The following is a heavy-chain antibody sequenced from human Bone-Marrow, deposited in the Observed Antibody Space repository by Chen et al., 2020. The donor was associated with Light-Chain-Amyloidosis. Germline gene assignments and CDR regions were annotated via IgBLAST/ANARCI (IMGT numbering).Heavy chain of an antibody. CDR1: GFTFSSYG. J-gene: IGHJ4*02. D-gene: IGHD6-6*01. V-gene: IGHV3-30*02. CDR3: AKDQQLVRHLFDY. CDR2: IRYDGSNK. Sequence: QVQLVESGGGVVQPGGSLRPSCAASGFTFSSYGMHWVRQAPGKGLEWVAFIRYDGSNKYYADSVKGRFTISRDNSKNTLYLQMNSLRAEDTAVYYCAKDQQLVRHLFDYWGQGTLVTVSS.